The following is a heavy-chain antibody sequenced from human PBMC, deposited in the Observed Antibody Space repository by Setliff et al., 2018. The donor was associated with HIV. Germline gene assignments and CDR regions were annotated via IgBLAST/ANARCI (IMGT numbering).Heavy chain of an antibody. J-gene: IGHJ6*02. Sequence: SETLSLTCAVSGYSINSGYYWGWIRQPPGKGLEWVGSIYHSGTTYYNPSLKSRVTISVDTSKNQFSLKLSSVTAADTAVYYCARIFGDQGYYYGMDVWGQGTTVTVSS. CDR1: GYSINSGYY. CDR3: ARIFGDQGYYYGMDV. CDR2: IYHSGTT. V-gene: IGHV4-38-2*01. D-gene: IGHD3-3*01.